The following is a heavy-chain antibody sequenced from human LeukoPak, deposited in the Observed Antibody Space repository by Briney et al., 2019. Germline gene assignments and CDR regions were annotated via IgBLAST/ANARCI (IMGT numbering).Heavy chain of an antibody. CDR3: AKPSDYADYLPFDS. J-gene: IGHJ4*02. CDR2: IYYDGSND. V-gene: IGHV3-33*06. D-gene: IGHD4-17*01. Sequence: PGGSLRLSCAPSGFSFSNYGIHWVRPAPRKGLEWVALIYYDGSNDYYGDSVKGRFTISRDNSNDTVSLQMNSLRAEDTAVYYCAKPSDYADYLPFDSWGQGTLVTVSS. CDR1: GFSFSNYG.